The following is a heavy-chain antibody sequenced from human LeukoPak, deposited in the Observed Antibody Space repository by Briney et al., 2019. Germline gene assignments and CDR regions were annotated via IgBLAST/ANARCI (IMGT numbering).Heavy chain of an antibody. J-gene: IGHJ4*02. CDR2: IIPIFGIV. CDR1: GGTLSSYA. V-gene: IGHV1-69*04. CDR3: ARADSSGYSLDENFDY. D-gene: IGHD3-22*01. Sequence: ASVKVSCKASGGTLSSYAINWVRQAPGQGLEWIGRIIPIFGIVNYAQNFQGRVTITADKSTNTAYMEPSSLRSEDTAFYYCARADSSGYSLDENFDYWGQGTLVTVSS.